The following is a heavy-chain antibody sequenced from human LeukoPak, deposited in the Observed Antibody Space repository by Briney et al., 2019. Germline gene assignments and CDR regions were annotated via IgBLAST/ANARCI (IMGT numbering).Heavy chain of an antibody. CDR1: GFTFSSYA. V-gene: IGHV3-64*01. CDR2: ISSNGGSS. CDR3: ARGRYCSSTSCPDDAFDI. Sequence: PGGSLRLSCAASGFTFSSYAMHWVRQAPGKGLEYVSAISSNGGSSYYANSVKGRFTISRDNSKNTLYLQMGSLRAEDMAVYYCARGRYCSSTSCPDDAFDIWGQGTMVTVSS. D-gene: IGHD2-2*01. J-gene: IGHJ3*02.